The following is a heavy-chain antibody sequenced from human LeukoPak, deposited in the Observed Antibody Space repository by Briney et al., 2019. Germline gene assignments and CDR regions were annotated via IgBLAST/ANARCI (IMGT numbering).Heavy chain of an antibody. CDR3: ARVSPNRRIIYGYQNWFDP. CDR1: GYTFTSYG. CDR2: ISAYNGNT. D-gene: IGHD5-18*01. J-gene: IGHJ5*02. Sequence: ASVKVSCKASGYTFTSYGISWVRQAPGQGLEWMGWISAYNGNTNYAQKLQGRVTMTTDTSTSTAYMELRSLRSDDTAVYFCARVSPNRRIIYGYQNWFDPWGQGTLVSVSS. V-gene: IGHV1-18*01.